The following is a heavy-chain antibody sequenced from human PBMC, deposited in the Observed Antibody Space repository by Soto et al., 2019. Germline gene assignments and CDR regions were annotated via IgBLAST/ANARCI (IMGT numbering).Heavy chain of an antibody. V-gene: IGHV1-18*04. CDR2: ISAYNGNT. CDR1: GYTFTSYG. J-gene: IGHJ4*02. CDR3: ARDGSPLLTYYAILTGYQYFDY. D-gene: IGHD3-9*01. Sequence: RASVKVSCKASGYTFTSYGISWVRQAPGQGLEWMGWISAYNGNTNYAQKLQGRVTMTTDTSTSTAYMELRSLRSDDTAVYYCARDGSPLLTYYAILTGYQYFDYWGQGNLVTVSS.